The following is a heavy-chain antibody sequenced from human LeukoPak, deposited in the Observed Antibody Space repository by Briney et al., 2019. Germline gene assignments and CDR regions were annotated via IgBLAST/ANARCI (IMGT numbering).Heavy chain of an antibody. CDR3: ARVKYCSSTSCYTFDY. Sequence: GGSLRLSCAASGFTFSSYSMNWVRQAPGRGLEWVSSISSSSSYIYYADSVKGRFTISRDNAKNSLYLQMNSLRAVDTAVYYCARVKYCSSTSCYTFDYWGQGTLVTVSS. J-gene: IGHJ4*02. D-gene: IGHD2-2*02. V-gene: IGHV3-21*01. CDR1: GFTFSSYS. CDR2: ISSSSSYI.